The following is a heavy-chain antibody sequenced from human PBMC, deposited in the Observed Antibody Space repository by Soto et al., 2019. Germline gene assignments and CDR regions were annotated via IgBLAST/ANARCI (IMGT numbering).Heavy chain of an antibody. J-gene: IGHJ6*03. CDR3: ARQRMDCSSTSCYEGGIYYYYYMDV. D-gene: IGHD2-2*01. CDR2: IYYSGST. Sequence: SETLSLTCAVYGESFSGYYWSWIRQHPGKGLEWIGYIYYSGSTYYNPSLKSRVTISVDTSKNQFSLKLSSVTAADTAVYYCARQRMDCSSTSCYEGGIYYYYYMDVWGKGTTVTVSS. V-gene: IGHV4-31*11. CDR1: GESFSGYY.